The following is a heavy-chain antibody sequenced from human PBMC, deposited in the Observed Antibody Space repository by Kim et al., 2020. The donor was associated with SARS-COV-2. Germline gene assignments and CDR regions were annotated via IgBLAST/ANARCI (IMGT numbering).Heavy chain of an antibody. CDR2: ISISGTGT. J-gene: IGHJ4*02. CDR1: GFTFSSYA. D-gene: IGHD1-26*01. Sequence: GGSLRLSCAASGFTFSSYAMSWVRQAPGKGLEWVSAISISGTGTYYADSVKGRFTISRDNSRNTLYLQMNSLRAEDTAVYRCAKGHKWELPLDYWGEGTLVTVSS. CDR3: AKGHKWELPLDY. V-gene: IGHV3-23*01.